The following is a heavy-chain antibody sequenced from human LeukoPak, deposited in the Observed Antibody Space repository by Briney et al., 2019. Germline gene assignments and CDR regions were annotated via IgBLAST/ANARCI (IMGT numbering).Heavy chain of an antibody. CDR3: AREAYYDSSGYYHYNWFDP. D-gene: IGHD3-22*01. CDR1: GYTFTGYY. J-gene: IGHJ5*02. V-gene: IGHV1-2*02. Sequence: GASVKVSCKASGYTFTGYYMHWVRQAPGQGLEWMGWINPNSGGTNYAQKFQGRVTMTRDTSISTAYMELSRLRSDDTAVYYCAREAYYDSSGYYHYNWFDPWGQGTLVTVSS. CDR2: INPNSGGT.